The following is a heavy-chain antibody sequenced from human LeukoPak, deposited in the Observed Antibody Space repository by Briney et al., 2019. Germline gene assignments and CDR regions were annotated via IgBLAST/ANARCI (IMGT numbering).Heavy chain of an antibody. CDR1: GVTFSSYA. Sequence: RGSLRLSCTASGVTFSSYAMNCVRQAPGKGLEWGSDIGAGGSFTYYADSVKGRFTIFRDNSRNTLYLQMNSRRADDTAVYYCAKDLDYATSGYYFDYWGQGTLVTVSS. D-gene: IGHD4-17*01. V-gene: IGHV3-23*01. J-gene: IGHJ4*02. CDR3: AKDLDYATSGYYFDY. CDR2: IGAGGSFT.